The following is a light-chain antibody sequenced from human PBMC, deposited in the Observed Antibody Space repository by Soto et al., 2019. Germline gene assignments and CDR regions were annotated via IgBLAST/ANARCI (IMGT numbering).Light chain of an antibody. V-gene: IGKV3-11*01. J-gene: IGKJ5*01. CDR1: QSVNSY. CDR3: QQRSSWPKVT. CDR2: DAS. Sequence: EIVLTQSPATLSLSRGERVTLSCRTSQSVNSYLTWYQQKPGQAPRLLIYDASNRASGIPARFSGSGSGTDFTLTISSLEPEDFAVYYCQQRSSWPKVTFGQGTRLEIK.